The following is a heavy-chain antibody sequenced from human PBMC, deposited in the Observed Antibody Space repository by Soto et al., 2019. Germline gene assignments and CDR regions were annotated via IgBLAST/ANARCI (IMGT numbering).Heavy chain of an antibody. J-gene: IGHJ6*02. V-gene: IGHV3-30*18. CDR3: AKDSGPNYDFWSGYYNYYYYGMDV. Sequence: SMRLSCAASGFTFSSYGMHWVRQAPGKGLEWVAVISYDGSNKYYADSVKGRFTISRDNSKNTLYLQMNSLRAEDTAVYYCAKDSGPNYDFWSGYYNYYYYGMDVWGQGTTVTVSS. CDR2: ISYDGSNK. CDR1: GFTFSSYG. D-gene: IGHD3-3*01.